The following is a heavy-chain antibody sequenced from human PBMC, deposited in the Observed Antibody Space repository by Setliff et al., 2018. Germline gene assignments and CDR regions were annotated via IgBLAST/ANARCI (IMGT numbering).Heavy chain of an antibody. Sequence: PGGSLRLSCAASGFTFSKYWMYWVRQVPGKGLVWVSRINPDGSITNYADSVRGRFTISRDNAKDTLYLQMNSLRAEDTAVYFCARDPNGDYVGAFDPWGQGILVTVSS. V-gene: IGHV3-74*01. CDR1: GFTFSKYW. CDR2: INPDGSIT. CDR3: ARDPNGDYVGAFDP. D-gene: IGHD4-17*01. J-gene: IGHJ5*02.